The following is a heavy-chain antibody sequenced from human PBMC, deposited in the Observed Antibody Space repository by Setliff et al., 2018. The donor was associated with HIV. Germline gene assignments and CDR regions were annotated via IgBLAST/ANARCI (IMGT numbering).Heavy chain of an antibody. CDR1: GGTFSTYA. J-gene: IGHJ5*02. V-gene: IGHV1-69*13. D-gene: IGHD2-21*02. Sequence: SVKVSCKASGGTFSTYAISWVRQAPGQGLEWMGGIIPIFGTADYAQKFQGRVTITADESTSTAYMELSSLRSEDTAVYYCARDGLAYCGGDCYSGWFDPWGQGTLVTVSS. CDR2: IIPIFGTA. CDR3: ARDGLAYCGGDCYSGWFDP.